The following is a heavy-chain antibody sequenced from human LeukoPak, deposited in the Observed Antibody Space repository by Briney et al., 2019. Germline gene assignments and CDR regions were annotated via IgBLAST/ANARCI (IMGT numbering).Heavy chain of an antibody. V-gene: IGHV3-23*01. J-gene: IGHJ4*02. CDR3: AKDAKYDFWSGYSPGKAADY. D-gene: IGHD3-3*01. CDR2: IDDSGGGT. Sequence: QSGGSLRLSCAASGFTFSSYAMSWVRQAPGKGLEWVSSIDDSGGGTFYADSVKGRFTISRDNSKNTLYLQMSSLRAEDTAIYYCAKDAKYDFWSGYSPGKAADYWGQGTLVTVSS. CDR1: GFTFSSYA.